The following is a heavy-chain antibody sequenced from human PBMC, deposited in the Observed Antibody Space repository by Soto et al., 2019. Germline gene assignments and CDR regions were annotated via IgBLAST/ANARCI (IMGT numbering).Heavy chain of an antibody. CDR2: MNPNSGNT. V-gene: IGHV1-8*01. CDR1: GYTFTSYD. Sequence: QVQLVQSGAEVKKPGASVKVSCKASGYTFTSYDINWVRQATGQGLEWMGWMNPNSGNTGYAQKFQSRVTMTRNTSISIANMELRSLRPERTAVYYCASTLYGDNANYRGQGILVTVSS. D-gene: IGHD4-17*01. CDR3: ASTLYGDNANY. J-gene: IGHJ4*02.